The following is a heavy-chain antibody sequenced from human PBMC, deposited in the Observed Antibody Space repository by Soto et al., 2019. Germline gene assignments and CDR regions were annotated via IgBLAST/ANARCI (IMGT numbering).Heavy chain of an antibody. Sequence: SVKVSCKASGFTFTSSAVQWVRQARGQRLEWIGWIVVGSGNTNYAQKFQERVTITRDMSTSTAYMELSSLRSEDTAVYYCAADQTYYYDSSGYYLGGYYYYCGMDVWGQGTTVTVSS. D-gene: IGHD3-22*01. CDR3: AADQTYYYDSSGYYLGGYYYYCGMDV. V-gene: IGHV1-58*01. CDR1: GFTFTSSA. J-gene: IGHJ6*02. CDR2: IVVGSGNT.